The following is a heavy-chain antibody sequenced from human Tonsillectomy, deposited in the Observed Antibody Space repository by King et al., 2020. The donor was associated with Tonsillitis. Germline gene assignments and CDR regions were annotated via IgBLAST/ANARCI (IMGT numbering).Heavy chain of an antibody. CDR1: GGSVSSGSYY. J-gene: IGHJ2*01. D-gene: IGHD3-10*01. V-gene: IGHV4-61*01. CDR3: ARDLLGRGTMVRVENWYFDL. CDR2: IYYSGST. Sequence: VQLQESGPGLVKPPETLSLTCTVSGGSVSSGSYYWSWIRQPPGKGLEWIGYIYYSGSTNYNPSLKSRVTISVDTSKNQFSLKLSSVTAADTAVYYCARDLLGRGTMVRVENWYFDLWGRGTLVTVSS.